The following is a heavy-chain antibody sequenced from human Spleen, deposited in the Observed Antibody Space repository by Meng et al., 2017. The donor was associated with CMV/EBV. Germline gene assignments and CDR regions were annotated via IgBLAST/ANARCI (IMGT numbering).Heavy chain of an antibody. V-gene: IGHV3-48*03. D-gene: IGHD2-2*01. CDR3: ARDRGYCSSTSCRPGDNWFDP. CDR2: ISSRGTSI. CDR1: GFSFDTYE. J-gene: IGHJ5*02. Sequence: GESLKISCVGSGFSFDTYEMNWVRQAPGKGLEWVSYISSRGTSIYYADSVKGRFTISRDNAKNSLYLHMNSLRAEDTAVYYCARDRGYCSSTSCRPGDNWFDPWGQGTLVTVSS.